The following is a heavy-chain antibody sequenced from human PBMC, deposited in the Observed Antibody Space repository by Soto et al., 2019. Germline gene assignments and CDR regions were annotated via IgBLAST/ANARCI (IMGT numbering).Heavy chain of an antibody. J-gene: IGHJ4*02. CDR2: IIPILGIA. CDR3: ASSLYYYDSSGIQAS. Sequence: SVKVSCKASGGTFSSYTISWVRQAPGQGLEWMGRIIPILGIANYAQKFQGRVTITADESTSTAYMELSSLRSEDTAVYYCASSLYYYDSSGIQASWGQGTLVTVSS. V-gene: IGHV1-69*02. D-gene: IGHD3-22*01. CDR1: GGTFSSYT.